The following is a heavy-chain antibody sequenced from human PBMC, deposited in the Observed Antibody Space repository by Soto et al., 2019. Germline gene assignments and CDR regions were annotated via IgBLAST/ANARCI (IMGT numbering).Heavy chain of an antibody. CDR3: ARGLRAPKYTWSRFDS. D-gene: IGHD1-20*01. J-gene: IGHJ4*02. CDR2: INHSGST. V-gene: IGHV4-34*01. Sequence: QGQLQQWGAGLLKPSETLSLTCAVYGGSFSGYYWSWIRQPPGKGLEWIGEINHSGSTNYNPSLKSRVTISVDTSQNQVSLKLSSVTAADTAVYYCARGLRAPKYTWSRFDSWGQGTLVTFSS. CDR1: GGSFSGYY.